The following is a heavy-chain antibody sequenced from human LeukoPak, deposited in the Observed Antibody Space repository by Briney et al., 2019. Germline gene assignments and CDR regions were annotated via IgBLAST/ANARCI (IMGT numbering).Heavy chain of an antibody. CDR3: AREARYSSGWYPFDY. CDR1: GGSISNGDYY. J-gene: IGHJ4*02. V-gene: IGHV4-39*07. CDR2: IYYSGST. Sequence: SETLSLTCTVSGGSISNGDYYWGWIRQPPGKGLEWIGSIYYSGSTYYNPSLKSRVTISVDTSKNQFSLKLSSVTAADTAVYYCAREARYSSGWYPFDYWGQGTLVTVSS. D-gene: IGHD6-19*01.